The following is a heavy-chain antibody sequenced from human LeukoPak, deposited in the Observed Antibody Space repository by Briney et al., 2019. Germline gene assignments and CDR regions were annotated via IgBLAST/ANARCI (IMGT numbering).Heavy chain of an antibody. CDR3: ARDRSQGVGDY. CDR2: IYYSGST. J-gene: IGHJ4*02. D-gene: IGHD3-16*01. V-gene: IGHV4-4*07. Sequence: SETLSLTCTVSGGSISSYYWSWIRQPAGKGLEWIGSIYYSGSTYYNPSLKSRVTISVDTSKNQFSLKLSSVTAADTAVYYCARDRSQGVGDYWGQGTLVTVSS. CDR1: GGSISSYY.